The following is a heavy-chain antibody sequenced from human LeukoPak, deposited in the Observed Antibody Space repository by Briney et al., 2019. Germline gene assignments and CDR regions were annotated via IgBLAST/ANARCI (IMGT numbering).Heavy chain of an antibody. D-gene: IGHD6-13*01. Sequence: GGYLRLSCAASGFTFSSYAMSWVRQAPGKGLEWVSAISGSGGSTYYADSVKGRFTISRDNSKNTLYLQMNSLRAEDTAVYYCAKALHSGYSSSWSRFDPWGQGTLVTVSS. CDR1: GFTFSSYA. CDR2: ISGSGGST. CDR3: AKALHSGYSSSWSRFDP. V-gene: IGHV3-23*01. J-gene: IGHJ5*02.